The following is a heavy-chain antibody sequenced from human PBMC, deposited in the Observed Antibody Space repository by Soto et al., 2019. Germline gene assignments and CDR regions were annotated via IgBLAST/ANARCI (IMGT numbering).Heavy chain of an antibody. V-gene: IGHV4-31*03. J-gene: IGHJ5*02. Sequence: QVHLQESGPGLVKPSQTLSLTCTVSGVSITGGGYYYSWIRQPPGKGLEWLGYILYSGSTLYNPSLRSRLTLSADTSKNHLSLNLNSVTAADTAVYYCARGGSSGHRFDPWGQGILVTVSS. CDR3: ARGGSSGHRFDP. D-gene: IGHD2-15*01. CDR1: GVSITGGGYY. CDR2: ILYSGST.